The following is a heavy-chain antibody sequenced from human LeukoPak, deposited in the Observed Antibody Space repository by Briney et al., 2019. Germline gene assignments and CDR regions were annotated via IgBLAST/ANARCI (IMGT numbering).Heavy chain of an antibody. CDR2: IWYDGSNK. CDR3: ARVQQWLVLDY. V-gene: IGHV3-33*01. D-gene: IGHD6-19*01. CDR1: GFTFSSYG. J-gene: IGHJ4*02. Sequence: GRSLRLSCAASGFTFSSYGMHWVRQAPGKGLEWVAVIWYDGSNKYYADSVKGRFTISRDNSKNTLYLQMNSLRAEDTAVYYCARVQQWLVLDYWGQGTLVTVSS.